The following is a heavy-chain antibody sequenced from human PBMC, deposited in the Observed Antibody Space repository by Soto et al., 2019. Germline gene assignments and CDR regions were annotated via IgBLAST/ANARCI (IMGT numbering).Heavy chain of an antibody. J-gene: IGHJ4*02. CDR1: GFTFSTYA. Sequence: EVQLLESGGGLAQPGGSLRLSCAASGFTFSTYAMTWVRQAPGKGLEWVSTIGGSGGSTYYADSVKGRFTISRDNSKNTLYLQMNSLRAEDTGIYYCARGYSYGDYWGQGTLVTVSS. D-gene: IGHD5-18*01. CDR2: IGGSGGST. V-gene: IGHV3-23*01. CDR3: ARGYSYGDY.